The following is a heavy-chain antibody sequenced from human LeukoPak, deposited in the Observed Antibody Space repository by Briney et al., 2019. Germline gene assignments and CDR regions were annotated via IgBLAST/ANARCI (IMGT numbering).Heavy chain of an antibody. Sequence: SVKVSCKASGGTFSSYAISWVRQAPGQGLEWMAGIIPIFGTANYAQKFQGRVTITTDESTSTAYMELSSLRSEDTAVYYCARVRDELQLPYYFDDWGQGPLVTVSS. CDR1: GGTFSSYA. CDR2: IIPIFGTA. CDR3: ARVRDELQLPYYFDD. V-gene: IGHV1-69*05. J-gene: IGHJ4*02. D-gene: IGHD5-24*01.